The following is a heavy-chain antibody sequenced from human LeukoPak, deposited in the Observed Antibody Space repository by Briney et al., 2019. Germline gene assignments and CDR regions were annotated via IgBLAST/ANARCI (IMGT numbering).Heavy chain of an antibody. CDR1: GDSVSSNSAA. J-gene: IGHJ4*02. CDR2: TYYRSKWYN. D-gene: IGHD2-2*01. Sequence: SQTLSLTCAISGDSVSSNSAAWNWVRQSPSSGLDWLGRTYYRSKWYNYYSVSMKSQITINPDTSKNQFSLQLNSVTPEDTAVYYCARGSVPGNWNYGDYVDYWGQGTLVTVSS. CDR3: ARGSVPGNWNYGDYVDY. V-gene: IGHV6-1*01.